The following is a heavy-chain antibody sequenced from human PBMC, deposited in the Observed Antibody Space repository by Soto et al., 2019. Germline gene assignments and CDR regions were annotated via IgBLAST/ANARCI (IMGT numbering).Heavy chain of an antibody. Sequence: SETLSLTCTVSGGSISSYYWSWIRQPPGKGLEWIGYIYYSGSTNYNPSLTSRVTISVDTSKNQFSLKLSSVTAADTAVYYCASAGNKSRRTLPAYWGLGSLVIVSS. D-gene: IGHD3-10*01. V-gene: IGHV4-59*01. J-gene: IGHJ1*01. CDR3: ASAGNKSRRTLPAY. CDR2: IYYSGST. CDR1: GGSISSYY.